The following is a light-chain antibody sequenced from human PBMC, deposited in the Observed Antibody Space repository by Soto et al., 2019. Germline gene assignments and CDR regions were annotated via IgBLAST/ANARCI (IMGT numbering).Light chain of an antibody. J-gene: IGLJ2*01. V-gene: IGLV1-47*01. CDR1: SSNIGSNY. CDR3: AAWDDSLSGLVL. CDR2: RNN. Sequence: QSVLTQPPSASGTPGQRVTISCSGSSSNIGSNYVYWYQQLPRSAPKLLIYRNNQRPSGVPDRFSGSKSGTSASLAISGLRSEDEADYYCAAWDDSLSGLVLFGGGTKLTVL.